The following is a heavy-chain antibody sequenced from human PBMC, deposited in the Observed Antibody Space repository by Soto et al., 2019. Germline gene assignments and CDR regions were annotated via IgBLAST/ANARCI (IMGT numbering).Heavy chain of an antibody. J-gene: IGHJ4*02. CDR3: ARRDSSSGRRVY. CDR1: GFTFSDYY. CDR2: ISSSGSTI. Sequence: GGSLRLSCAASGFTFSDYYMSWIRHAPGKGLEWVSYISSSGSTIYYADSVKGRFTISRDNAKNSLYLQMNSLRAEDTAVYYWARRDSSSGRRVYWGQGTLVTVSS. D-gene: IGHD6-6*01. V-gene: IGHV3-11*01.